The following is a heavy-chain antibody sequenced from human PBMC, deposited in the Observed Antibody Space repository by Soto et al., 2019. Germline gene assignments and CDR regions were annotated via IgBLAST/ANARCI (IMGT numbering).Heavy chain of an antibody. CDR2: IDPSSGTT. V-gene: IGHV1-46*01. D-gene: IGHD2-15*01. CDR1: GYSFSNFY. Sequence: ASVKVSCKPSGYSFSNFYVHGVRQAPGQGLEGMGIIDPSSGTTSYTQKFQERVTMTRDTSMSTVYMELSRLRSEETAVYYCARGAVVVPNGFIAGMDVWGLGTTVTVSS. CDR3: ARGAVVVPNGFIAGMDV. J-gene: IGHJ6*02.